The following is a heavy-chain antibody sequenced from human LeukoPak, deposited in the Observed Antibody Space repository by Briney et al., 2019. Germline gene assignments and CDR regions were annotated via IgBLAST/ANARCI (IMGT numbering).Heavy chain of an antibody. D-gene: IGHD3-10*01. V-gene: IGHV3-53*01. CDR1: GFTVSSNY. CDR2: IYSGGST. J-gene: IGHJ5*02. CDR3: AREASYYNWFDP. Sequence: GGSLRLSCAASGFTVSSNYMSWVRQAPGKGLEWVSVIYSGGSTYYADSVKGRFTISRDNSKNTLYLQMNSLRAEDTAVYYCAREASYYNWFDPWGQGTLVTVSP.